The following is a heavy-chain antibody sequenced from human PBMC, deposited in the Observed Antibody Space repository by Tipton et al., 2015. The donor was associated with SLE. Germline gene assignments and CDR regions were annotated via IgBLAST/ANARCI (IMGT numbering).Heavy chain of an antibody. D-gene: IGHD3-10*01. CDR2: ISYDGSNK. J-gene: IGHJ4*02. V-gene: IGHV3-30*03. CDR1: GFTFSSYG. CDR3: ARGFRADNFDY. Sequence: SLRLSCAASGFTFSSYGMHWVRQAPGKGLEWVAVISYDGSNKYYADSVKGRFTISRDNSKNTLYLQMNSLRAEDTAVYYCARGFRADNFDYWGQGTLVTVSS.